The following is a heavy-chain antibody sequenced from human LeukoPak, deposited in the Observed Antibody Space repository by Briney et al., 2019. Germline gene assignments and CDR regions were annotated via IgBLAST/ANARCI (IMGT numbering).Heavy chain of an antibody. J-gene: IGHJ3*02. D-gene: IGHD3-22*01. CDR2: MNPNSGNT. CDR1: GYTFTSYD. V-gene: IGHV1-8*01. Sequence: GASVKVSCKASGYTFTSYDINWVRQATGQGLEWMGWMNPNSGNTGYAQKFQGRVTMTRNTSISTAYMELSSLRSEDTAVYYCARGRRVVIVVVKSAFDIWGQGTMVTVSS. CDR3: ARGRRVVIVVVKSAFDI.